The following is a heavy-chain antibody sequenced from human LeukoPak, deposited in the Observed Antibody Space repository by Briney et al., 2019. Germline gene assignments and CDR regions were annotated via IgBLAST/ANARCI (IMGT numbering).Heavy chain of an antibody. CDR2: IGTAGDT. CDR1: GFTFSSYA. Sequence: GGSLRLSCATSGFTFSSYAMHWVRQATGKGLEWVSAIGTAGDTFYPGSVKGRFTISRDNAKNSLYLQMNSLRAEDTALYYCAKDMAPADSSGYYYRDYYYGMDVWGQGTTVTVSS. CDR3: AKDMAPADSSGYYYRDYYYGMDV. D-gene: IGHD3-22*01. J-gene: IGHJ6*02. V-gene: IGHV3-13*01.